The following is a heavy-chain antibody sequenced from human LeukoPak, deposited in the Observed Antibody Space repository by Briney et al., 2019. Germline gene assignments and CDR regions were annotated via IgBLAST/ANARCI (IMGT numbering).Heavy chain of an antibody. J-gene: IGHJ4*02. CDR2: LRQDGSEK. D-gene: IGHD5-18*01. V-gene: IGHV3-7*04. CDR3: ARARRETVRGSEYGYNFDY. Sequence: GGSLRLSCAASGFTFSNYWMTWVRQAPGKGLEWVANLRQDGSEKHYVDSVKGRFTISRDNAGNSLYLQMSSLRAEDTAVYYCARARRETVRGSEYGYNFDYWGRGTLVTVSS. CDR1: GFTFSNYW.